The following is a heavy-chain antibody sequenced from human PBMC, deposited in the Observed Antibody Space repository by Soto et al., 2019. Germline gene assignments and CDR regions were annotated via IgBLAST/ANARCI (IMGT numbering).Heavy chain of an antibody. J-gene: IGHJ4*02. CDR3: ARDKITGLFDY. Sequence: SETLSLTCAVYGGSFRDYYWTRIRQPPETGLEWNGEINHSGSTNYNPSLKSRVTISVDTSKNQFSLKLTSVTAADTAVYYCARDKITGLFDYWGQGTLVTVSS. V-gene: IGHV4-34*01. CDR2: INHSGST. CDR1: GGSFRDYY. D-gene: IGHD2-8*02.